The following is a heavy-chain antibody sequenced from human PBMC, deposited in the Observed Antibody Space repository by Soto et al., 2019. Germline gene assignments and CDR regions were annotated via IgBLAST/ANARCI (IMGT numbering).Heavy chain of an antibody. Sequence: QLQLQESGPGLVKPSETLSPTCTVSGGSISSSNFYWGWVRQPPGKGLEWIGSIYYSGSTSHNPSVKSRVTISVDTSKNHVSLRLSSVTAADTAVYYCARHRPRPGGIFGVGELDFDYWGQGTLVTVSS. D-gene: IGHD3-3*01. CDR1: GGSISSSNFY. V-gene: IGHV4-39*01. J-gene: IGHJ4*02. CDR2: IYYSGST. CDR3: ARHRPRPGGIFGVGELDFDY.